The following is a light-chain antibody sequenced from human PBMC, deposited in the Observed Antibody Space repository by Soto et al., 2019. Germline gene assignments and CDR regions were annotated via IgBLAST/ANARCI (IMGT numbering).Light chain of an antibody. CDR3: QQYGSYPLT. CDR2: ETS. CDR1: HSVDSSY. J-gene: IGKJ4*01. Sequence: EVVLTQSPGALSLSPGERATLSCRASHSVDSSYFAWYQQRPGQAPRLLIYETSSRATGIPDRFSGRGSGTDFTLTVSRLEPEDFAVYFCQQYGSYPLTFGGGTNVDIK. V-gene: IGKV3-20*01.